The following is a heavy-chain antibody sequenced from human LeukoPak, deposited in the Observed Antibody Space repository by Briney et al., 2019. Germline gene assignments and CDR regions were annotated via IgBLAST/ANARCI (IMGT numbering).Heavy chain of an antibody. D-gene: IGHD2-15*01. Sequence: GGSLRLSCAASGFTFSSYDMRWVRQATGKGLEWVSAIGTAGDTYYPGSVKGRFTISRENAKNSLYLQMNSLRAGDTAVYYCATGSCSGAGCNYGTPLDYWGQGTLLTVSS. CDR1: GFTFSSYD. J-gene: IGHJ4*02. V-gene: IGHV3-13*01. CDR2: IGTAGDT. CDR3: ATGSCSGAGCNYGTPLDY.